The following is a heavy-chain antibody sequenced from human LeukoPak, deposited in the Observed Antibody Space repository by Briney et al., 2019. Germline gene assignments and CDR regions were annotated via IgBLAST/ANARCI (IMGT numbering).Heavy chain of an antibody. CDR2: ISTYKNNT. CDR3: ARDPGSYRSDY. Sequence: ASVKVSCKASGYTFTSYGISWVRQAPGQGLEWRGWISTYKNNTNYAQKLQGRVTMTTDTSTSTAYMELRSLRSDDTAVYYCARDPGSYRSDYWGQGTLVTVSS. J-gene: IGHJ4*02. CDR1: GYTFTSYG. D-gene: IGHD3-16*02. V-gene: IGHV1-18*01.